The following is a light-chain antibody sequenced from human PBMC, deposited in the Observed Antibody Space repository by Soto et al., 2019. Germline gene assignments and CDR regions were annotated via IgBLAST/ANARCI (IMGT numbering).Light chain of an antibody. J-gene: IGKJ4*01. CDR3: QQYGALPPT. Sequence: EIVLTQFPGALSLSPGERVTLSCRASQTVSNTYLAWYQQKSGQAPKFLIYGASNRATGIPDRFRGSGSVTDFTLTISGLEPEDFVVYYCQQYGALPPTFGGGTKVEIK. CDR2: GAS. V-gene: IGKV3-20*01. CDR1: QTVSNTY.